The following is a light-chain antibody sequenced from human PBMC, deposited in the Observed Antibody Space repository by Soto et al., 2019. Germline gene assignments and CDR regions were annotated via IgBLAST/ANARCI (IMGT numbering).Light chain of an antibody. CDR3: GAWDDSLSGLV. Sequence: QSVLAQPPSASATPGQRVIISCSGRSSNIGKNAVKWYQQFPGTAPKLLIHSDDQRPSGVPDRFSGSKSGTSASLTISGLQSEDEAHYYCGAWDDSLSGLVFGGGTK. V-gene: IGLV1-44*01. CDR1: SSNIGKNA. J-gene: IGLJ3*02. CDR2: SDD.